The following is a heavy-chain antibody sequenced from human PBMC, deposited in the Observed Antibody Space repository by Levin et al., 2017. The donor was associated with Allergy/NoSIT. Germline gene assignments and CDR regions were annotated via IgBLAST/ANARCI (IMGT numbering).Heavy chain of an antibody. CDR3: ARAHSSSWDEYFQH. D-gene: IGHD6-13*01. V-gene: IGHV3-7*04. CDR2: IKQDGSEK. J-gene: IGHJ1*01. CDR1: GITFGSTFSSYW. Sequence: GESLKISCAASGITFGSTFSSYWMSWVRQAPGKGLEWVANIKQDGSEKYYVDSVKGRFTISRDNAKNSLYLQMNSLRAEDTAVYYCARAHSSSWDEYFQHWGQGTLVTVSS.